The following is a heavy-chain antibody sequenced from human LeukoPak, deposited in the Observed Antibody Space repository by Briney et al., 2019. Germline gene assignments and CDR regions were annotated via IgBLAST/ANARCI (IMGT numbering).Heavy chain of an antibody. J-gene: IGHJ4*02. CDR3: ARDRPSLYCASTSCALDY. CDR2: ISSSSSYV. V-gene: IGHV3-21*01. Sequence: GGSLRLSCAASGFRLSSYSMNWVRQAPGKGLEWVSSISSSSSYVDYADSVTGRFTISRDNGKNSLYLQMDSLTAEDTAVYYCARDRPSLYCASTSCALDYWGQGTQVTVSS. D-gene: IGHD2-2*01. CDR1: GFRLSSYS.